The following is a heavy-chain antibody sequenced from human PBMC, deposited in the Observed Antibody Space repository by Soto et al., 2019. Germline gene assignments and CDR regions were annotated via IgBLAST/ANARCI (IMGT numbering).Heavy chain of an antibody. Sequence: RGSLRISYAASGVNFSSYAMSWVRQAPGKGLEWVSAISGSGGSTYYADSVKGRFTISRDNSKNTLYLQMNSLRAEDTAVYYCAKVAPVIVVVPAALDAFDIWGQGTMVTVSS. J-gene: IGHJ3*02. CDR3: AKVAPVIVVVPAALDAFDI. D-gene: IGHD2-2*01. V-gene: IGHV3-23*01. CDR2: ISGSGGST. CDR1: GVNFSSYA.